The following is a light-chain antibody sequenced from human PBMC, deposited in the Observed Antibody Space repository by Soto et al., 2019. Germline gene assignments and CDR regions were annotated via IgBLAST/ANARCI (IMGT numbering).Light chain of an antibody. J-gene: IGKJ5*01. CDR2: AAC. Sequence: DIQMTQSPSSLSASVGDRVTVTCRASQSISSYLNWYQQKPGKAPKLLMYAACSLQGGVPSWFSGSGSGTEFTLTISSLQPDDFATYYCQQYNSYVITFGQGTRLET. CDR1: QSISSY. V-gene: IGKV1-39*01. CDR3: QQYNSYVIT.